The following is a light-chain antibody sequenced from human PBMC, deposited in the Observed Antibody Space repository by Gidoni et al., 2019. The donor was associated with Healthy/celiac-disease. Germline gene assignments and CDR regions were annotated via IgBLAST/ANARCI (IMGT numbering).Light chain of an antibody. CDR2: DAS. CDR3: QQRSNWPIT. V-gene: IGKV3-11*01. J-gene: IGKJ5*01. CDR1: QSVSSY. Sequence: EIVLTQSPATLSLSPGERATLSCRASQSVSSYLAWYQQKPGQAPMLLIYDASNRATGIPARFSGSGSGTDFTLTISSLEPEDFEVYYCQQRSNWPITFGQGTRLEIK.